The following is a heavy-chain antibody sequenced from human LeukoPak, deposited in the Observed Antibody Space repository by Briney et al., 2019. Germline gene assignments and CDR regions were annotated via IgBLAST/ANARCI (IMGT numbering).Heavy chain of an antibody. J-gene: IGHJ4*02. V-gene: IGHV1-18*04. Sequence: AAVKVSFKGSGYTFTIYGISWVRQAPGQGGEGMGWISAYNGNTNYAQKLQGRVTINTDRAKSTAYLELTSLRSDDTAVYYCARSPYGSGSYSFPRMADYWGQGTLVTVSS. D-gene: IGHD3-10*01. CDR2: ISAYNGNT. CDR1: GYTFTIYG. CDR3: ARSPYGSGSYSFPRMADY.